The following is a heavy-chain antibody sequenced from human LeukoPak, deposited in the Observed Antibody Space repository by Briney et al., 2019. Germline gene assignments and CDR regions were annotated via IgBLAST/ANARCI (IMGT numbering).Heavy chain of an antibody. CDR1: GFSFDDYA. J-gene: IGHJ4*02. CDR3: VKVTVAGFVDY. D-gene: IGHD2-15*01. Sequence: GGSLRLSCAASGFSFDDYAMQWVRQAPGKGLEWASGIGWDGGGTVYADSVKGRFTISRDNAKNSLYLQMNSLGAEDTALYYFVKVTVAGFVDYWGQGTLVTVSS. CDR2: IGWDGGGT. V-gene: IGHV3-9*01.